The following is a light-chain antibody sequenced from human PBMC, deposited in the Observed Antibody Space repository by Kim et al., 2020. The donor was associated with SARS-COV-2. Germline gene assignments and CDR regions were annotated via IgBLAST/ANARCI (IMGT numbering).Light chain of an antibody. CDR3: QQRGNWPPT. Sequence: EIVLTQSPATLSLSPGEGATLSCRASQSLSNSLAWYQQRPGQAPRLLIYDTFNRAAGIPARFSGSGSGTDFTLTISTLEPEDFAVYFCQQRGNWPPTFGGGTKVDIK. CDR1: QSLSNS. V-gene: IGKV3-11*01. CDR2: DTF. J-gene: IGKJ4*01.